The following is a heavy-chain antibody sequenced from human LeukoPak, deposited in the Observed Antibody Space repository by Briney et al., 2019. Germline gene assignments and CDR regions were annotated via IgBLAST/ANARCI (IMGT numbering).Heavy chain of an antibody. V-gene: IGHV3-30-3*01. D-gene: IGHD2-15*01. CDR1: GFTFSSYA. CDR2: ISYDGSNK. CDR3: AGFPIGVVVAATQDY. J-gene: IGHJ4*02. Sequence: GGSLRLSCAAPGFTFSSYAMHWVRQAPGKGLEWVAVISYDGSNKYYADSVKGRFTISRDNSKSTLYLQMNSLRAEDTAVYYCAGFPIGVVVAATQDYWGQGTLVTVSS.